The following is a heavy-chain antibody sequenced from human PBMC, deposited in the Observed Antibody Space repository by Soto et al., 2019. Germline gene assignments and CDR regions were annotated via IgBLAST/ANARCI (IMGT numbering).Heavy chain of an antibody. CDR1: GFTFSTYA. CDR2: ISGGST. Sequence: EVQLLESGGGLVQPGGSLRLSCAASGFTFSTYAMSWVRQAPGKGLEWVSAISGGSTYYADSVRGRFTISRDNSKNTLYLQMNSLRAEDTAVYYCASTVRVMTTPHFDDWDQGTLVTVSS. D-gene: IGHD3-22*01. CDR3: ASTVRVMTTPHFDD. V-gene: IGHV3-23*01. J-gene: IGHJ4*02.